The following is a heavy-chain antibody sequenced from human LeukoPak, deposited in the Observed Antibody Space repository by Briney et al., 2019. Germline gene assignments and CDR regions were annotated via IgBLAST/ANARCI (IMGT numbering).Heavy chain of an antibody. Sequence: GGSLRLSCAASGFTFSSYAMSWVRQAPGKGLEWVSAISGSGGSTYYADSVKGRFTISRDNSKNTLYLQMNSLRAEDTAVYYCAKFQVGWWSRDPFDYWGQGTLVTVSS. V-gene: IGHV3-23*01. CDR2: ISGSGGST. CDR3: AKFQVGWWSRDPFDY. D-gene: IGHD2-15*01. CDR1: GFTFSSYA. J-gene: IGHJ4*02.